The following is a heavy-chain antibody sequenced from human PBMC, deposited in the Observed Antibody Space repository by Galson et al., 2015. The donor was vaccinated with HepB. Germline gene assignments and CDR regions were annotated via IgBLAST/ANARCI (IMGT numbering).Heavy chain of an antibody. J-gene: IGHJ4*02. CDR1: GFTFSSYG. Sequence: SLRLSCAASGFTFSSYGMHWVRQAPGKGLEWVAVISYDGSNKYYADSVKGRLTISRDNSKNTLYLQMNSLRAEDTAVYYCAKGTKGGYYYDSSGQGDYWGQGTLVTVSS. CDR2: ISYDGSNK. CDR3: AKGTKGGYYYDSSGQGDY. V-gene: IGHV3-30*18. D-gene: IGHD3-22*01.